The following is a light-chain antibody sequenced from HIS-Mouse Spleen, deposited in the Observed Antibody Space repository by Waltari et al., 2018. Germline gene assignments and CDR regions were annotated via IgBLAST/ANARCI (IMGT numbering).Light chain of an antibody. J-gene: IGLJ3*02. Sequence: QSVLTQPPSASGTPGQRVTISCSGSSSNIGSNYVYWYQQLPGTAPKLLIYRNNQRTAGVPDRFSGSKSGPSASLAISGLRSEDEADYYCAAWDDSLSALWVFGGGTKLTVL. V-gene: IGLV1-47*01. CDR1: SSNIGSNY. CDR2: RNN. CDR3: AAWDDSLSALWV.